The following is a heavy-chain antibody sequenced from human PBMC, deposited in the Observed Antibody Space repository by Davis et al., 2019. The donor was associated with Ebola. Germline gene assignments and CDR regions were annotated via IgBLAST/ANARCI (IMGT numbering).Heavy chain of an antibody. CDR3: ARGYCSRLACYELDL. Sequence: MPSETLSLTCAVYGGSFTGFSWSWMRQPPGKGLEWIGEINHSGSTNYNPSLKSRVTMSADPSQNQFSLRLNSLTAADTAVYYCARGYCSRLACYELDLWGQGTLVTVSS. D-gene: IGHD2-2*01. CDR1: GGSFTGFS. V-gene: IGHV4-34*01. CDR2: INHSGST. J-gene: IGHJ4*02.